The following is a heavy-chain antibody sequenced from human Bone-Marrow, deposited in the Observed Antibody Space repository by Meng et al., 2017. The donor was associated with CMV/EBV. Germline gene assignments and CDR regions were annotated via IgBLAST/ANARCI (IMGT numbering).Heavy chain of an antibody. CDR3: ARDLSSIVVVPAAIHYYYYYGMDV. CDR1: GFDFSNSW. J-gene: IGHJ6*02. CDR2: IKKDESVK. Sequence: GGSLRLSCVTSGFDFSNSWMTWVRQAPGKGLEWVANIKKDESVKGYVESVKGRFTISRDNAKNSLYLQMNSLRAEDTAVYYCARDLSSIVVVPAAIHYYYYYGMDVWGQGTTVTVSS. V-gene: IGHV3-7*01. D-gene: IGHD2-2*02.